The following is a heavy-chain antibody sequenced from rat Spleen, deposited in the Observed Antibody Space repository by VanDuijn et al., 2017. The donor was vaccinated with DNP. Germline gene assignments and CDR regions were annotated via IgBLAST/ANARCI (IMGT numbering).Heavy chain of an antibody. V-gene: IGHV5S23*01. Sequence: EVQLVESGGGLVQPGRSLILSCAASGFTFSDYDMAWVRQAPTKGLEWVASISPSAGSTYYRDSVKGRFTVSRDNAKGSLYLQMDSLRSEETATYYCASLMYTTDYYYFDYWGQGVMVTVSS. CDR3: ASLMYTTDYYYFDY. D-gene: IGHD1-6*01. CDR2: ISPSAGST. CDR1: GFTFSDYD. J-gene: IGHJ2*01.